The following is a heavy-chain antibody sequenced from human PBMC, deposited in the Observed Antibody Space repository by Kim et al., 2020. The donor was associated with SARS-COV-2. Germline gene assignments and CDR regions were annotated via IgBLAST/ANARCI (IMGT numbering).Heavy chain of an antibody. CDR1: GFSLTSSGVG. Sequence: GPTLVNPTQTLTLTCTFSGFSLTSSGVGVGWIRQPPGKALEWLAVFYWDDDQRYSPSLKNRLTISRDISKTQVVLRMTNMDPVDTATYYCAQTSASFDFWGQGTLVTVSS. CDR3: AQTSASFDF. J-gene: IGHJ4*02. D-gene: IGHD3-16*01. CDR2: FYWDDDQ. V-gene: IGHV2-5*02.